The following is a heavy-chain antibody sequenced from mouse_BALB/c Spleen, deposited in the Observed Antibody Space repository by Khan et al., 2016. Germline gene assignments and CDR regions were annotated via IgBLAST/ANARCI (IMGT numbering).Heavy chain of an antibody. J-gene: IGHJ3*01. CDR1: GFNIKDTY. V-gene: IGHV14-3*02. CDR2: IDPANGNT. CDR3: ARGRTAFDY. Sequence: VQLQQSGAELVKPGASVKLSCTASGFNIKDTYMHWVKQRPEQGLEWIGRIDPANGNTKYDPKFQGKATITADTSSNKAYLKLSSLTSADTAVYYCARGRTAFDYWGQGTLVTVSA. D-gene: IGHD4-1*01.